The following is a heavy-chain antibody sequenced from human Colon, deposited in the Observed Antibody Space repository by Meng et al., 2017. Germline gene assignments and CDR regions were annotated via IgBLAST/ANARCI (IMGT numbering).Heavy chain of an antibody. V-gene: IGHV4-61*01. CDR1: GDSVSSDSHY. CDR3: ARVNGDFDEAWFDP. CDR2: IYYSGAT. D-gene: IGHD4-17*01. J-gene: IGHJ5*02. Sequence: SETLSLTCTVSGDSVSSDSHYWSWLRQPPGKGLEWIGYIYYSGATNYNPSLTSRVTMSVDASNNQVSLHLSSVTASDTAVYYCARVNGDFDEAWFDPWGQGTLVTVSS.